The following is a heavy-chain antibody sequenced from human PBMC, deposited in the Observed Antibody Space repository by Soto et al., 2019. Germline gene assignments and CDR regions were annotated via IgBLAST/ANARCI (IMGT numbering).Heavy chain of an antibody. D-gene: IGHD6-13*01. CDR2: FSDYNGNT. CDR1: GYTFSDYI. V-gene: IGHV1-18*01. CDR3: ARDSLTYSSPFDY. Sequence: QVQRVQSGAELKKPGASVKISCKASGYTFSDYIITWVRQAPGQGLEWMGWFSDYNGNTNYAQKFLGRVSMTTDTSTSTAYLELKSLTSDDSAVYYCARDSLTYSSPFDYWGQGTLITVSS. J-gene: IGHJ4*01.